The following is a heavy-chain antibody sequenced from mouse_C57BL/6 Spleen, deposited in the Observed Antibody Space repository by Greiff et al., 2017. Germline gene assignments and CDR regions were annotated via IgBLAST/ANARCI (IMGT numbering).Heavy chain of an antibody. V-gene: IGHV1-80*01. J-gene: IGHJ3*01. CDR3: ARSPALGGFAY. Sequence: VKVVESGAELVKPGASVKISCKASGYAFGSYWMNWVKQRPGKGLEWIGQIYPGDGDTNYNGKFKGKDTLTADKSSSTAYMQLSSLTSEDSAVYFCARSPALGGFAYWGQGTLVTVSA. D-gene: IGHD3-3*01. CDR1: GYAFGSYW. CDR2: IYPGDGDT.